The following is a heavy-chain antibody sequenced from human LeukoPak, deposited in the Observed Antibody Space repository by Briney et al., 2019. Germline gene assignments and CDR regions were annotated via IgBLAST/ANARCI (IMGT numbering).Heavy chain of an antibody. J-gene: IGHJ4*02. CDR1: GGAFSAYY. CDR3: AEIAAAGTLFDH. V-gene: IGHV4-34*01. D-gene: IGHD6-13*01. CDR2: INHSGST. Sequence: NPSETLSLTCTVYGGAFSAYYWSWIRQPPGKGLEWIGEINHSGSTNYNPSLASRVTISVDTSKNQFSLKLSFVTAADTAVYYCAEIAAAGTLFDHGGRGTLVTVSS.